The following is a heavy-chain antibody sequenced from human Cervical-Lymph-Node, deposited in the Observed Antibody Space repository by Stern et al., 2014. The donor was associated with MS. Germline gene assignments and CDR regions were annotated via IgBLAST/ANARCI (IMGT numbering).Heavy chain of an antibody. Sequence: QDQLVQSGAEVKKPGSSVKVSCKASGDIFSNFDISWVRQAPGQGLEWMGGITPLFGTTNYAQRFQGRVTFTADESTNTVYMELSSLRADDTAVFYCARHQEGIAAYWGQGTLVTVSS. CDR1: GDIFSNFD. CDR2: ITPLFGTT. V-gene: IGHV1-69*12. J-gene: IGHJ4*02. CDR3: ARHQEGIAAY. D-gene: IGHD6-13*01.